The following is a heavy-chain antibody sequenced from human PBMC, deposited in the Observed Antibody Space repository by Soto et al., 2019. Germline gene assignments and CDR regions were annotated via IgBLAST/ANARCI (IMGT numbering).Heavy chain of an antibody. CDR3: PRAAIFDFDF. J-gene: IGHJ4*02. D-gene: IGHD3-3*01. V-gene: IGHV3-49*04. CDR1: GFTFGDYA. Sequence: GGSLRLSCTTFGFTFGDYALSWVRQAPGKGLEWVGFIRRNAYGGTTDYAASVKGRFTISRDDSKSIAYLQMNSLRTEDTALYFCPRAAIFDFDFWGQGTLVTVSS. CDR2: IRRNAYGGTT.